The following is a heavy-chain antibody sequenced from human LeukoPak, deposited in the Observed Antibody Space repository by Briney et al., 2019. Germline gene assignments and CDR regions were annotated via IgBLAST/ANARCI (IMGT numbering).Heavy chain of an antibody. CDR2: LKQEGSEK. V-gene: IGHV3-7*03. Sequence: GGPLRLSFAASGSTLKSYWLSWVPRAPGKGREWWANLKQEGSEKYYVDSVKGRFTISRDNAKNSLYLQMNSLRPEDTALYYCAKDRNYGLGTFYPGGIDSWGQGTLVTVSS. CDR3: AKDRNYGLGTFYPGGIDS. J-gene: IGHJ5*01. CDR1: GSTLKSYW. D-gene: IGHD3-10*01.